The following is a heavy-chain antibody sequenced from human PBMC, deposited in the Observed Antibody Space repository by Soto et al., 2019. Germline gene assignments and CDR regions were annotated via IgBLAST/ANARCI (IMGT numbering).Heavy chain of an antibody. Sequence: PSETLSLTCAVSGGSISSGGYSWSWIRQPPGKGLEWIGYIYHSRSTYYNPSLKSRVTISVDRSKNQFSLKLSSVTAADTAVYYCDSGRIAARYYYGMEVWGQVTTVTLS. D-gene: IGHD6-6*01. V-gene: IGHV4-30-2*01. CDR2: IYHSRST. CDR1: GGSISSGGYS. CDR3: DSGRIAARYYYGMEV. J-gene: IGHJ6*02.